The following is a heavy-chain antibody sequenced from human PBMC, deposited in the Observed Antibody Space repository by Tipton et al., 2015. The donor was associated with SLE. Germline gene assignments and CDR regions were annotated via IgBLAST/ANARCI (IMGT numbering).Heavy chain of an antibody. V-gene: IGHV4-39*01. CDR1: GGSITSRSYY. Sequence: TLSLTCTVSGGSITSRSYYWGWIRQPPGKGLEWVGRITNNGNTYYIPSLQSRVTMSVDTSKNHFSLKLSSVTAADTAVYYCARHDTNYGRNWFDPWGQGTLVTVSS. CDR2: ITNNGNT. CDR3: ARHDTNYGRNWFDP. J-gene: IGHJ5*02. D-gene: IGHD2-8*01.